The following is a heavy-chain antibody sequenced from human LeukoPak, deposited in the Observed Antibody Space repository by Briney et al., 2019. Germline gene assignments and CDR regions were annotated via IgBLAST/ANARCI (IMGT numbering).Heavy chain of an antibody. CDR3: ARRDYVWGSYRYSPPDY. CDR1: GFTFSSYG. Sequence: PGGSLRLSCAASGFTFSSYGMHWVRQAPGKGLEWVAVIWYDGSNKYYADSVKGRFTISRDNSKNTLYLQMNSLRAEDTAVYYWARRDYVWGSYRYSPPDYWGQGTLVTVSS. D-gene: IGHD3-16*02. J-gene: IGHJ4*02. CDR2: IWYDGSNK. V-gene: IGHV3-33*01.